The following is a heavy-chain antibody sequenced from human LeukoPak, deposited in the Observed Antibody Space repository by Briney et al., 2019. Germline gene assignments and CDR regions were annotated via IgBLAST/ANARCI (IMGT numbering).Heavy chain of an antibody. Sequence: GGSLRLSCAASGFTVSSNYMSWVLQAPGKGLEWVSVIYSGGTTYYADSVKGRFTISRDNSQNTLYLQMNSLRAEDTAVYYCASDHSNSWYPYYFDYWGQGTLVTVSS. V-gene: IGHV3-66*01. J-gene: IGHJ4*02. CDR3: ASDHSNSWYPYYFDY. D-gene: IGHD6-13*01. CDR2: IYSGGTT. CDR1: GFTVSSNY.